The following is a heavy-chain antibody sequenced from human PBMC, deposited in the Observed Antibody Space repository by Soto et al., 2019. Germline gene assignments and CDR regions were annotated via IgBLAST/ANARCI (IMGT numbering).Heavy chain of an antibody. J-gene: IGHJ4*02. CDR2: INAGNGNT. D-gene: IGHD5-12*01. CDR3: ASPDSGYDGEPFDY. V-gene: IGHV1-3*01. Sequence: QVPLVQSGAEVKKPGASVKVSCKASGYTFTSYAMHWVRQAPGQRLEWMGWINAGNGNTKYSQKFQGRVTITRDTSVSTADMELSSMRSEDTAVYYCASPDSGYDGEPFDYWGQGTLVTVSS. CDR1: GYTFTSYA.